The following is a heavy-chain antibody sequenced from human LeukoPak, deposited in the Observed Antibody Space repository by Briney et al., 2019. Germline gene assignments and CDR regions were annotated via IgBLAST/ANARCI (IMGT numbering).Heavy chain of an antibody. V-gene: IGHV4-39*01. J-gene: IGHJ5*02. CDR3: ARHTMTYTGWALNYIDP. D-gene: IGHD6-19*01. CDR2: IYSSGST. CDR1: GDSMSSRSYY. Sequence: SETLSLTCTVSGDSMSSRSYYWGWIRQPPGKGLEWIGSIYSSGSTYYNPSLKSRVTMSVDTSNNQFSLRLTSATAADTAVYYCARHTMTYTGWALNYIDPWGQGTLVTVSS.